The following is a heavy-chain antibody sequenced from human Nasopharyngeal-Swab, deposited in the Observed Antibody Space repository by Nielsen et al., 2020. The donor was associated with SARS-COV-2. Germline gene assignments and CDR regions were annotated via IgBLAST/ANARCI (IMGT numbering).Heavy chain of an antibody. CDR1: GFTFSSYT. Sequence: GESLKISCSASGFTFSSYTMHWVRQAPGKGLEHVSAISSNGGSTYYADSVKGRFTISRDNSKNTLNLQMSSLRAEDTAVYYCARVRQSGAYFPFDSWGLGTLVTVSS. J-gene: IGHJ4*02. CDR2: ISSNGGST. D-gene: IGHD1-26*01. V-gene: IGHV3-64D*06. CDR3: ARVRQSGAYFPFDS.